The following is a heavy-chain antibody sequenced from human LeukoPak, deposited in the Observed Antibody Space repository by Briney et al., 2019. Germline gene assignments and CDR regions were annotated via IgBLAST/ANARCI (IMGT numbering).Heavy chain of an antibody. D-gene: IGHD2-2*01. CDR3: ARVPIVVVPAAMDPDWWFDP. Sequence: ASVKVSCKASGYTFTGYYTHWVRQAPGQGLEWMGWINPNSGGTNYAQKFQGRVTMTRDTSISTAYMELSRLRSDDTAVYYCARVPIVVVPAAMDPDWWFDPWGQGTLVTVSS. V-gene: IGHV1-2*02. CDR2: INPNSGGT. CDR1: GYTFTGYY. J-gene: IGHJ5*02.